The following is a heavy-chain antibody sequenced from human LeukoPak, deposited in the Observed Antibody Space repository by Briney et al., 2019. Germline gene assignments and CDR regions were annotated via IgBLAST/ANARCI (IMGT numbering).Heavy chain of an antibody. D-gene: IGHD3-10*01. CDR2: ITGSGGDT. V-gene: IGHV3-23*01. Sequence: GGSLRLSCAASGFTFYNYAMSWVRQPPGKVLEWVSAITGSGGDTYHADSVKGRFTISRDNSKNTLYLQMNSLRAEDTAVYYCAKGSRDSRPYYFDFWGQGTLVTVSS. CDR1: GFTFYNYA. CDR3: AKGSRDSRPYYFDF. J-gene: IGHJ4*02.